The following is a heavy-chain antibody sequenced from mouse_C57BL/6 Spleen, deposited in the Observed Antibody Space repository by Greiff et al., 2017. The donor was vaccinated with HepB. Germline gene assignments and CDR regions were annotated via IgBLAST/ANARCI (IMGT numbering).Heavy chain of an antibody. CDR1: GYTFTGYW. CDR3: ARSRPYYGSSHYAMDY. D-gene: IGHD1-1*01. J-gene: IGHJ4*01. V-gene: IGHV1-9*01. CDR2: ILPGSGST. Sequence: VQLQQSGAELMKPGASVKLSCKATGYTFTGYWIEWVKQRPGHGLEWIGEILPGSGSTNYNEKFKGKATFTADTSSNTAYMQLSSLTTEDSAIYYCARSRPYYGSSHYAMDYWGQGTSVTVSS.